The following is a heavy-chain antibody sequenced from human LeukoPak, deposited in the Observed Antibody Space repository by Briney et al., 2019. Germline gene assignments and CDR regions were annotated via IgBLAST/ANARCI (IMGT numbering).Heavy chain of an antibody. CDR3: ARGPRLRGSRYCSGGSCFGPYNWFDP. Sequence: SETLSLTCTVSGGSISSGSYYWSWIRQPAGKGLEWIGEINHSGSTNYNPSLKSRVTISVDTSKNQFSLKLSSVTAADTAVYYCARGPRLRGSRYCSGGSCFGPYNWFDPWGQGTLVTVSS. CDR2: INHSGST. V-gene: IGHV4-61*10. CDR1: GGSISSGSYY. J-gene: IGHJ5*02. D-gene: IGHD2-15*01.